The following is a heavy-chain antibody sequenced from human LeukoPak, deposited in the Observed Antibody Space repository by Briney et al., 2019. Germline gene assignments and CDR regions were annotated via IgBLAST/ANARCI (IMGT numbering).Heavy chain of an antibody. CDR3: AKPFGFLEWLYGGYFDS. CDR2: VSSDGINT. CDR1: GFTFSSYG. V-gene: IGHV3-23*01. D-gene: IGHD3-3*01. J-gene: IGHJ4*02. Sequence: GGTLRLSCAASGFTFSSYGMSWVRQAPGKGLEWVSAVSSDGINTYYTDSLKGRFTISRDNSKNTVFLQMHSLTAEDTAVYYCAKPFGFLEWLYGGYFDSWGQGTLVTVSS.